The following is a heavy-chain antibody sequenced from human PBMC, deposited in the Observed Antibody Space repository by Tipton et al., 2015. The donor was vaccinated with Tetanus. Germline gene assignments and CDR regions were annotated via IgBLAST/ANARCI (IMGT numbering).Heavy chain of an antibody. D-gene: IGHD1-7*01. CDR1: GASFSDYY. Sequence: TLSLTCAAYGASFSDYYWSWIRQPPGKGLEWIGYIFYGGTTNYNPSLKSRVTISLDTSKNQFSLQLSSVTAADTVVYYCARDLGTSGFHWGQGTLVTVSS. CDR2: IFYGGTT. V-gene: IGHV4-59*01. J-gene: IGHJ4*02. CDR3: ARDLGTSGFH.